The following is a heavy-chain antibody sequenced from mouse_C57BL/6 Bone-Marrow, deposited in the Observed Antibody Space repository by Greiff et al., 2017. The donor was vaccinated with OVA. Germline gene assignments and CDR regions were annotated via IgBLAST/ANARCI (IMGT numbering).Heavy chain of an antibody. CDR2: IYPGDGDT. V-gene: IGHV1-82*01. J-gene: IGHJ4*01. Sequence: QVQLVESGPELVKPGASVKISCKASGYAFSSSWMNWVKQRPGKGLEWIGRIYPGDGDTNYNGKFKGKATLTADKSSSTAYMQLSSLTSEDSAVYFCAREVITTVVDYYAMDYWGQGTSVTVSS. D-gene: IGHD1-1*01. CDR3: AREVITTVVDYYAMDY. CDR1: GYAFSSSW.